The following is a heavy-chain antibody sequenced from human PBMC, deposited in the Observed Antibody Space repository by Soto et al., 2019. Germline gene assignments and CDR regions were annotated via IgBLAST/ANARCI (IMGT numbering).Heavy chain of an antibody. V-gene: IGHV3-21*01. CDR2: ISSSSSYI. D-gene: IGHD5-12*01. CDR3: ARAGMATIVDAFDI. Sequence: GGSLRLSCAASGFTFSSYSMNWVRQAPGKGLEWVSSISSSSSYIYYADSVKGRFTISRDNAKNSLYLQMNSLRAEDTAVYYCARAGMATIVDAFDIWGQGTMVTVSS. J-gene: IGHJ3*02. CDR1: GFTFSSYS.